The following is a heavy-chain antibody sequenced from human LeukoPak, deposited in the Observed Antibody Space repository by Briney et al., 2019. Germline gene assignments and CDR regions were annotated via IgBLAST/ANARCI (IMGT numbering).Heavy chain of an antibody. CDR2: ISSSSSYI. D-gene: IGHD6-13*01. Sequence: AGGSLRLSCAASGFTFSSYSMNWVRQAPGRGLEWVSSISSSSSYIYYADSVKGRFTIARDNAKNSLYLQMNSLRAEDTAVYYCARDVVAAAGRGYYYGMDVWGQGTTVTVSS. V-gene: IGHV3-21*01. CDR3: ARDVVAAAGRGYYYGMDV. CDR1: GFTFSSYS. J-gene: IGHJ6*02.